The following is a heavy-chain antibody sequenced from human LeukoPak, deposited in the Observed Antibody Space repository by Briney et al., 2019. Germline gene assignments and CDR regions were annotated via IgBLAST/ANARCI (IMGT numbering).Heavy chain of an antibody. J-gene: IGHJ4*02. CDR2: ISPKSGGT. CDR1: GGTFSNYA. CDR3: ARDNDFDY. Sequence: ASVKVSCMASGGTFSNYAITWVRQAPGQGLEWMGWISPKSGGTNYAQKFQGRVTMTRDTSISTAYMELSRLRSDDTAVYYCARDNDFDYWGQGTLVTVSS. V-gene: IGHV1-2*02. D-gene: IGHD2-8*01.